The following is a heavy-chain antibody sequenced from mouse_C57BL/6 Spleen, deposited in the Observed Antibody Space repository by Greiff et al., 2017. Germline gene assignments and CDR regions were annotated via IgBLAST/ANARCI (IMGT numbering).Heavy chain of an antibody. CDR3: ARRDSSGDFAY. CDR1: GYAISSYW. Sequence: VQLQQSGAELVKPGASVKISCKASGYAISSYWMNWVKQRPGKDLEWIGQIYPGDGDTNYTGKFKGKATLTADKSSSTSYVQISSLASEDSAVYFCARRDSSGDFAYWGQGTTLTGSS. D-gene: IGHD3-2*02. CDR2: IYPGDGDT. V-gene: IGHV1-80*01. J-gene: IGHJ2*01.